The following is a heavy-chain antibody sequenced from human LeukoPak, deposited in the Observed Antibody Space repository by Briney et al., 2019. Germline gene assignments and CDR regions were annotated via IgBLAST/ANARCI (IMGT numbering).Heavy chain of an antibody. V-gene: IGHV1-2*02. D-gene: IGHD2-15*01. Sequence: ASVKVSCKASGYTFTAYYVHWVRQAPGQGLEWMGWIHPNSGGTKYAQNFQGRVTMTWDTSSSPAYMELSSLRSDDTAVYYCARGDIYWDYWGQGTQVTVSS. CDR3: ARGDIYWDY. CDR2: IHPNSGGT. CDR1: GYTFTAYY. J-gene: IGHJ4*02.